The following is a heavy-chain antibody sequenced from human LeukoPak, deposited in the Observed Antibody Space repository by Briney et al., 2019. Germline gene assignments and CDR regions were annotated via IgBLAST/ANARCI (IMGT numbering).Heavy chain of an antibody. CDR2: IYYSGST. V-gene: IGHV4-59*01. Sequence: PSETLSLTCTVSGGSISPYYWSWIRPPPGKGLEWIGFIYYSGSTNYNPPLKSRVTMSVDTSKNHFSLKLRSVSAADTAVYYCVRSNYFDYWGQGTLVTVSS. J-gene: IGHJ4*02. CDR1: GGSISPYY. CDR3: VRSNYFDY.